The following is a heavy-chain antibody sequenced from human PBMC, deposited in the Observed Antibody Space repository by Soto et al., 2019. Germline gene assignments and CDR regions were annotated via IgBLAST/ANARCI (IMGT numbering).Heavy chain of an antibody. CDR3: ARNSGLRFLEWLLGGWFDP. CDR2: IYYSGST. CDR1: GGSISSGGYY. V-gene: IGHV4-31*03. J-gene: IGHJ5*02. Sequence: KTSETLSLTCTVSGGSISSGGYYWSWIRQHPGKGLEWIGYIYYSGSTYYNPSLKSRVTISVDTSKNQFSLKLSSVTAADTAVYYCARNSGLRFLEWLLGGWFDPWGQGTLVTVSS. D-gene: IGHD3-3*01.